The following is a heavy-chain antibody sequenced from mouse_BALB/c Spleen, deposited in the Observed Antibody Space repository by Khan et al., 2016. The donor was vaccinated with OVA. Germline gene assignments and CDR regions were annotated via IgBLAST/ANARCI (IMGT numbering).Heavy chain of an antibody. J-gene: IGHJ3*02. CDR2: IYPGDGDT. Sequence: QVHVKQSGAELVRPGASVKLSCKASGYTFTSYWMQWVKQRPGQGLEWIGAIYPGDGDTRYTQKFKGKATLTADKSSSTAYMQLSSLASEDSAVYYCATIYYDYGWGQGTLVTVSA. V-gene: IGHV1-87*01. D-gene: IGHD2-4*01. CDR1: GYTFTSYW. CDR3: ATIYYDYG.